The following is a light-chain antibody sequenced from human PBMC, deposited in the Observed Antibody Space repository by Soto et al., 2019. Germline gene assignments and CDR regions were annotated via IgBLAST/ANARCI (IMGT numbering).Light chain of an antibody. J-gene: IGKJ4*01. CDR2: GAS. V-gene: IGKV3-15*01. CDR1: QSVSSN. Sequence: ERVLTQSLSTHPVSPWEGATLSFRASQSVSSNLAWYQQKPGQAPRLLIYGASTRATGTPARFSGSGSGTEFTLTISRLQPDDFATYYCQQYNSYPLTFGRGAKVDVK. CDR3: QQYNSYPLT.